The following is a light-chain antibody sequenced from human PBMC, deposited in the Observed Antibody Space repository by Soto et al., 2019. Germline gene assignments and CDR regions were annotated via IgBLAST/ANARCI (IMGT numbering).Light chain of an antibody. Sequence: DIQMTQSPSTLSASVGDRVTITCRASQSISSWLAGYQQKPGKAPKLLIYDASILESGVPSRFSGSGSGTEFNHSISSLQPDDFETYYCQQYNSYYTFGQGTKLEIK. CDR2: DAS. CDR1: QSISSW. CDR3: QQYNSYYT. J-gene: IGKJ2*01. V-gene: IGKV1-5*01.